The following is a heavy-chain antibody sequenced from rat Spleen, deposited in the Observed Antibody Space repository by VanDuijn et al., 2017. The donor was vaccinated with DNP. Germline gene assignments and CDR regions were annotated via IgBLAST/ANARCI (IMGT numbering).Heavy chain of an antibody. CDR3: ARLGGD. Sequence: EVQLVESDGGLVQPGRSLKLSCAASGFTFSNYYMAWVRQAPTKGLEWVASISNSGGGTYHRDSVKGRFTISRDNAKGTLYLQMSSLRSEDTATYYCARLGGDWGQGVMVTVSS. CDR2: ISNSGGGT. J-gene: IGHJ2*01. D-gene: IGHD5-1*01. V-gene: IGHV5-25*01. CDR1: GFTFSNYY.